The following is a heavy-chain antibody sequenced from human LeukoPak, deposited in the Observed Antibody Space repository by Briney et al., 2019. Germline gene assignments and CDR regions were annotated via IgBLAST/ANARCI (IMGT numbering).Heavy chain of an antibody. D-gene: IGHD1-26*01. CDR2: IWPDGSNK. CDR3: ARASGCYDY. CDR1: GFGFSTYG. V-gene: IGHV3-33*01. J-gene: IGHJ4*02. Sequence: GGSLRLSCAASGFGFSTYGMHWVRQAPGKGLEWVAVIWPDGSNKYYADSVKGRFTISRDNSKNTMYIQMNNLRADDTAVYYCARASGCYDYWGQGTLVTVSS.